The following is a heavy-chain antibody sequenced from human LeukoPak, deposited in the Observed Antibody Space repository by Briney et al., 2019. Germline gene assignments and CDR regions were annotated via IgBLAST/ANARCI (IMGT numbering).Heavy chain of an antibody. D-gene: IGHD6-13*01. J-gene: IGHJ3*02. CDR1: GGSFSGYY. CDR3: ARDYSSSTEAFDI. Sequence: SETLCLTCAVYGGSFSGYYWSWIRQPPGKGLEWIGEINHSGSTNYNPSLKSRVTISVDTSKNQFSLKLSSVTAADTAVYYCARDYSSSTEAFDIWGQGTMVTVSS. V-gene: IGHV4-34*01. CDR2: INHSGST.